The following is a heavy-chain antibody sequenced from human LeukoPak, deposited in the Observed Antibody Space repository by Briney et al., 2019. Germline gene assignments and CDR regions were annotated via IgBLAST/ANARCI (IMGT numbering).Heavy chain of an antibody. CDR1: GYTFTTYG. Sequence: ASVKVSCKASGYTFTTYGISWVRQAPGQGLEWMGWISAYNGNTKYAQKVQGRVTMTTDTSTTTAYMELRSLRSDDTAVYYCARAPQNVPDAAVWYWGQGTLVTVSS. CDR3: ARAPQNVPDAAVWY. J-gene: IGHJ4*02. D-gene: IGHD2-2*01. CDR2: ISAYNGNT. V-gene: IGHV1-18*01.